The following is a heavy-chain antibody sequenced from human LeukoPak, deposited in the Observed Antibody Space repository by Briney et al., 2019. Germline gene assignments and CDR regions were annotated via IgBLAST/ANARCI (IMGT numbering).Heavy chain of an antibody. CDR1: GYTFTGYY. CDR3: ARRRPGKGGQLGVNWFDP. J-gene: IGHJ5*02. D-gene: IGHD6-6*01. Sequence: GASVKVSCKASGYTFTGYYMHWVRQAPGQGLEWMGRINPNSGGTNYAQKFQGRVTMTRDTSISTAYMELSRLRSDDTAVYYCARRRPGKGGQLGVNWFDPWGQGTLVTVSS. V-gene: IGHV1-2*06. CDR2: INPNSGGT.